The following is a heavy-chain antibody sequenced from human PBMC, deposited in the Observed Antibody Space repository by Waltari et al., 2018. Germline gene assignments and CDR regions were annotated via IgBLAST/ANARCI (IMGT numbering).Heavy chain of an antibody. CDR1: GGSFSGYY. Sequence: QVQLQQWGAGLLKPSETLSLTCAVYGGSFSGYYWSWIRQPPGKGLEWIGEINHSGSTNYNPSIKGRVTISVDTSKNQFSLKLSSVTAADTAVYYCARFRRRGGDYWGQGTLVTVSS. J-gene: IGHJ4*02. CDR2: INHSGST. D-gene: IGHD3-10*01. CDR3: ARFRRRGGDY. V-gene: IGHV4-34*01.